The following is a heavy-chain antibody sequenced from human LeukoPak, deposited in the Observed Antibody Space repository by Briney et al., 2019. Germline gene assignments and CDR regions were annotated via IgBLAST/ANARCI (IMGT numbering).Heavy chain of an antibody. V-gene: IGHV3-11*04. CDR3: AREGFTGASLRAFDV. Sequence: PGGSLRLSCVGSGFSLSDHYMGWIRQGPGQGLEWVAYLGLTDTTVYYADSARGRSTVSRDKAHNSFHLHMDRLTVEDTAVYYCAREGFTGASLRAFDVWGQATMVTVSS. CDR1: GFSLSDHY. CDR2: LGLTDTTV. D-gene: IGHD1-1*01. J-gene: IGHJ3*01.